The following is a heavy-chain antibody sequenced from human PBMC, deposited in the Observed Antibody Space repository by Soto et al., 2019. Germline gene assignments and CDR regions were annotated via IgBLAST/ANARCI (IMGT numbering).Heavy chain of an antibody. V-gene: IGHV4-34*01. CDR2: INHSGST. D-gene: IGHD3-10*01. CDR1: GGSFSGYY. CDR3: ARMGFVLLGMDV. J-gene: IGHJ6*02. Sequence: SETLSLTCAVYGGSFSGYYWSWIRQPPGKGLEWIGEINHSGSTNYNPSLKGRVTISVDTSKNQFSLKLSSVTAADTAVYYCARMGFVLLGMDVWGQGTTVTVSS.